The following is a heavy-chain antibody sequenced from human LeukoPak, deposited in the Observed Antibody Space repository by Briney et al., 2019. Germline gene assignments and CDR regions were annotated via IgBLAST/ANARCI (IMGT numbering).Heavy chain of an antibody. D-gene: IGHD6-19*01. CDR3: AKTYGYSSGWYQMYYFDS. CDR2: IRYDGSNK. J-gene: IGHJ4*02. V-gene: IGHV3-30*02. Sequence: GGSLRRSCAASGFTFSSYGMHWVAQAPGRGLEGVTFIRYDGSNKYYADSVKGRFTISRDNSKNTLYLQMNSLRAEDTAVYYCAKTYGYSSGWYQMYYFDSWGQGTLVTVSS. CDR1: GFTFSSYG.